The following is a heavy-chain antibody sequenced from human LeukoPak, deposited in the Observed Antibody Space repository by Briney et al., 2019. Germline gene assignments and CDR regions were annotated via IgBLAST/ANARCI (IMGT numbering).Heavy chain of an antibody. D-gene: IGHD1-26*01. J-gene: IGHJ4*02. Sequence: PGRSLRLSCAASGFTLRSYGMHWARQAPAKALEGGEVTSDCGSSKSYGHSVKGRFTIYRDNYKNTLYLQMNSLRAEDTAVYYCAKPTSGSGSFLIDFWGQGTLVAVSS. CDR2: TSDCGSSK. CDR3: AKPTSGSGSFLIDF. CDR1: GFTLRSYG. V-gene: IGHV3-33*06.